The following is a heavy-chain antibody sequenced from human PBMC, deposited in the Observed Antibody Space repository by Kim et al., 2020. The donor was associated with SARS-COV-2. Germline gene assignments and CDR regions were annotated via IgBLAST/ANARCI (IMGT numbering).Heavy chain of an antibody. Sequence: ASVKVSCKASGYTFTSYGISWVRQAPGQGLEWMGWISAYNGNTNYAQKLQGRVTMTTDTSTSTAYMELRSLRSDDTAVYYCARDLGYSSGWSLSGYYGMDVWGQGTTVTVSS. CDR2: ISAYNGNT. D-gene: IGHD6-19*01. V-gene: IGHV1-18*01. J-gene: IGHJ6*02. CDR1: GYTFTSYG. CDR3: ARDLGYSSGWSLSGYYGMDV.